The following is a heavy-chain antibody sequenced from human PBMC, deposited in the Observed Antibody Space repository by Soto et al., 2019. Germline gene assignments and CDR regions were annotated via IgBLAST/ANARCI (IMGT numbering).Heavy chain of an antibody. CDR2: INPNSGGT. CDR3: ARERWHYGDYANDAFDI. J-gene: IGHJ3*02. CDR1: GYTFTGHY. Sequence: ASVKVSCKASGYTFTGHYMHWVRQAPGQGLEWMGWINPNSGGTNYAQKFQGWVTMTRDTSISTAYMELSRLRSDDTAVYYCARERWHYGDYANDAFDIWGQGTMVTVSS. D-gene: IGHD4-17*01. V-gene: IGHV1-2*04.